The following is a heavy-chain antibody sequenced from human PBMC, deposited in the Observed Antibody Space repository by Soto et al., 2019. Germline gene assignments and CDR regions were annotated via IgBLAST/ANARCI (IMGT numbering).Heavy chain of an antibody. Sequence: EVQLVESGGGLVPPGGSLRLSCAVSGVTFGSYWMNWVRLIPGKGLEWVAYIKPDGSATYYVDSVKGRFTISRDNAKNSLSLQMNSLRVEDTSVYYCARAGYCGPGCYYYFDYWGQGTLVTVSS. CDR3: ARAGYCGPGCYYYFDY. V-gene: IGHV3-7*01. CDR1: GVTFGSYW. CDR2: IKPDGSAT. J-gene: IGHJ4*02. D-gene: IGHD2-21*02.